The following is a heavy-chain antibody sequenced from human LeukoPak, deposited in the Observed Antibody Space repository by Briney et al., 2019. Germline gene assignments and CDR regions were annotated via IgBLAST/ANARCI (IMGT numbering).Heavy chain of an antibody. CDR2: ISAYNGNT. J-gene: IGHJ5*02. V-gene: IGHV1-18*01. D-gene: IGHD2-2*01. CDR3: ARVGSRYCSSTSCYSRWFDP. Sequence: ASVKVSCKASGYTFTSYGISWVRQAPGQGLEWMGWISAYNGNTNYAQKFQGRVTITADESTSTAYMELSSLRSEDTAVYYCARVGSRYCSSTSCYSRWFDPWGQGTLVTVSS. CDR1: GYTFTSYG.